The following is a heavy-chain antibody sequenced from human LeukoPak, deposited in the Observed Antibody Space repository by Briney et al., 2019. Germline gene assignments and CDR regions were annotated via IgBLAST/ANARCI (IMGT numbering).Heavy chain of an antibody. CDR1: GFTVSSNY. D-gene: IGHD2-2*01. Sequence: PGGSLRLSCAAPGFTVSSNYMSWVRQAPGKGLEWGSVIYSGGSTYYADAVKGRFTISRDNSKNTLYLQMTSRRAEDTAVYYCARDCSSTSCWGGYYYYYGMDVWGQGTTVTVSS. CDR2: IYSGGST. V-gene: IGHV3-66*01. J-gene: IGHJ6*02. CDR3: ARDCSSTSCWGGYYYYYGMDV.